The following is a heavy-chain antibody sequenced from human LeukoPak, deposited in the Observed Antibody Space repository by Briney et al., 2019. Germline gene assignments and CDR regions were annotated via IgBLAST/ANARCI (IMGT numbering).Heavy chain of an antibody. Sequence: SETLSLTCTVSGGTISSYYWNWIREPPGKGLEWIGYIHSSGSTKYNPSLKSRVTISVDTSKNQFSLKLSSVTAADRAVYYCARWYSSGWAFDYWGQGTLVTVSS. CDR3: ARWYSSGWAFDY. J-gene: IGHJ4*02. V-gene: IGHV4-59*08. D-gene: IGHD6-19*01. CDR2: IHSSGST. CDR1: GGTISSYY.